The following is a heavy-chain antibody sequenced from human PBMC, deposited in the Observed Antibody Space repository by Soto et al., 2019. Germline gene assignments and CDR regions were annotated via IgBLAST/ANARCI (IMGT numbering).Heavy chain of an antibody. CDR2: ISGGSGST. CDR1: GFTFSTYA. Sequence: PGRSLRRSCAASGFTFSTYAMSWVRQAPGKGLEWVSAISGGSGSTNYADSVKGRFTISRENSKNTLYLQMNSLRAGDTAVYYCASAPAYFGSELDSWGQGALVTASS. J-gene: IGHJ4*02. D-gene: IGHD3-10*01. CDR3: ASAPAYFGSELDS. V-gene: IGHV3-23*01.